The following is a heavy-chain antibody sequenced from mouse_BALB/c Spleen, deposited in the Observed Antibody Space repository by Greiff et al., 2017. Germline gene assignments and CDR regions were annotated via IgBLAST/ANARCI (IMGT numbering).Heavy chain of an antibody. CDR3: ARRGGSYAMDY. Sequence: VQLKQSGPELVKPGASVKVSCKASGYSFTDYNMYWVKQSHGKSLEWIGYIDPYNGGTSYNQKFKGKATLTADTSSSTAYMQLSSLTSEDSAVYFCARRGGSYAMDYWGQGTSVTVSS. V-gene: IGHV1S135*01. CDR1: GYSFTDYN. CDR2: IDPYNGGT. J-gene: IGHJ4*01.